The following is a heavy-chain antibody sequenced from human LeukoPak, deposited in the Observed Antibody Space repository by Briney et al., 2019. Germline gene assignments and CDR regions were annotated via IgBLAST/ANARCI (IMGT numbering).Heavy chain of an antibody. J-gene: IGHJ5*02. V-gene: IGHV3-23*01. CDR3: AKFLGVSVWYGISGP. D-gene: IGHD3-10*01. Sequence: GGSLRLSCAASGFIFSNYAMSWVRQAPGKGLEWVSAITNSGGTTYYADSVEGRFTISRDNSKNTLYLQMNSLRAEDTAVYYCAKFLGVSVWYGISGPWGQGTLVTVSS. CDR1: GFIFSNYA. CDR2: ITNSGGTT.